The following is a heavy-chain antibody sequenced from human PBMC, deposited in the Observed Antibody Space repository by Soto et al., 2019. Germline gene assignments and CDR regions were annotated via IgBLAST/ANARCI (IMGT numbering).Heavy chain of an antibody. Sequence: EVQLVESGGGLVQPGGSLRLSCAASGFTVSSNYMSWVRQAPGKGLEWVSVIYSGGSTYYADSVKGRFTISRDNSKNTLYLQMNSLRAEDTAVYYCASSVTTPYFDYWGQGTLVTVSS. CDR3: ASSVTTPYFDY. V-gene: IGHV3-66*01. J-gene: IGHJ4*02. CDR1: GFTVSSNY. CDR2: IYSGGST. D-gene: IGHD4-17*01.